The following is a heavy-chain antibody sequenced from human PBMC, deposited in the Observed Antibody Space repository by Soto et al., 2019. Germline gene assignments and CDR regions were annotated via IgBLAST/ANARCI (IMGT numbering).Heavy chain of an antibody. Sequence: SSETLSLTCTVSVGSIRSGDYYCGWIRQPPGKGLEWIGYIYYSGSTYYNPSLKSRVTISVDTSKNQFSLKLSSVTAADTAVYYCASLKLGYSTFDPWGQGTLVTVSS. CDR1: VGSIRSGDYY. D-gene: IGHD5-18*01. V-gene: IGHV4-30-4*01. CDR2: IYYSGST. J-gene: IGHJ5*02. CDR3: ASLKLGYSTFDP.